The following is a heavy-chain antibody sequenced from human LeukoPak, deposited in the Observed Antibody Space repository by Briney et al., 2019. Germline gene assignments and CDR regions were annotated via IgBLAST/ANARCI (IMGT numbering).Heavy chain of an antibody. CDR2: IIPIFGTA. CDR3: ARVLSPMVADDFDY. CDR1: GGTFSSYA. V-gene: IGHV1-69*13. D-gene: IGHD2-15*01. Sequence: GASVKVSRKASGGTFSSYAISWVQQAPGQGLEWMGGIIPIFGTANYAQKFQGRVTITADESTSTAYMELSSLRSEDTAVYYCARVLSPMVADDFDYWGQGTLVTVSS. J-gene: IGHJ4*02.